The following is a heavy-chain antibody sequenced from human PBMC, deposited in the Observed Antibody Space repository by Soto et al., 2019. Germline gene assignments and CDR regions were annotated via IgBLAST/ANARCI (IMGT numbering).Heavy chain of an antibody. J-gene: IGHJ4*02. CDR1: GITFSRSG. CDR3: AREGSGICFGAFDY. V-gene: IGHV3-33*05. Sequence: QVQLVASGGGVVQPGRSLRLSCEVSGITFSRSGMHWVRQAPGRGLEWVAVIQFDGSIKNYADSVRGRFTISRDNSKNMVYLQLNTLIVEDTALYYCAREGSGICFGAFDYWGQGILVTVSS. CDR2: IQFDGSIK. D-gene: IGHD3-10*01.